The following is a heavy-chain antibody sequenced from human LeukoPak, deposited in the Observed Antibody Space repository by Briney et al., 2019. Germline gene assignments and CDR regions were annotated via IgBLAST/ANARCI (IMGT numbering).Heavy chain of an antibody. V-gene: IGHV7-4-1*02. CDR2: INTNTGNP. J-gene: IGHJ4*02. Sequence: ASVKVSCKASGYTFTAYYVHWVRQAPGQGLEWMGWINTNTGNPTYAQGFTGRFVFSLDTSVSTAYLQISSLKAEDTAVYYCARSGLWFGELYHYWGQGTLVTVSS. CDR3: ARSGLWFGELYHY. CDR1: GYTFTAYY. D-gene: IGHD3-10*01.